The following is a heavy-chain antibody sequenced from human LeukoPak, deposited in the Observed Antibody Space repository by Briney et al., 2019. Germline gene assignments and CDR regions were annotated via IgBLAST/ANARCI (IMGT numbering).Heavy chain of an antibody. Sequence: PGGSLRLSCAASGFTFSSYEMKWVGQAPGKGREGVSYIRSSGGTIFYADSVKGRFTISRDDDKHSLSLQMNSLRAEDTAVYYCAREGYGGNSHAFDIWGPGTMVTVSS. J-gene: IGHJ3*02. CDR1: GFTFSSYE. D-gene: IGHD4-23*01. V-gene: IGHV3-48*03. CDR2: IRSSGGTI. CDR3: AREGYGGNSHAFDI.